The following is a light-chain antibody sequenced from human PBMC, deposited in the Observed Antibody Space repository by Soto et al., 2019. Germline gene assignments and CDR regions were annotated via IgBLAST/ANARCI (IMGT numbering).Light chain of an antibody. Sequence: DIQLTQSPSFLSASVGDRITITCRASQSIGTWLAWYQHRPGRAPSLLIYAATTLQSGVPSRFSGSRSGTDFSLTISGLQREDFGTYFCQQSYKSPRTFGQGTKVDIK. J-gene: IGKJ1*01. CDR3: QQSYKSPRT. CDR1: QSIGTW. V-gene: IGKV1-39*01. CDR2: AAT.